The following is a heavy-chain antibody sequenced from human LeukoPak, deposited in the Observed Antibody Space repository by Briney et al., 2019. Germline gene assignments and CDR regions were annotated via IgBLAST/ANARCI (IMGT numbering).Heavy chain of an antibody. D-gene: IGHD7-27*01. CDR3: ARRNWGSGGGFDI. Sequence: GGSLRLSCTDSRFTFSRYWMHWVRQAPGKGLEWVSAIGTAVDTSYAGSVKGRFTISRENAKNSVYLQMNSLRAGDTAVYYCARRNWGSGGGFDIWGQGTMVTVSS. CDR2: IGTAVDT. V-gene: IGHV3-13*01. CDR1: RFTFSRYW. J-gene: IGHJ3*02.